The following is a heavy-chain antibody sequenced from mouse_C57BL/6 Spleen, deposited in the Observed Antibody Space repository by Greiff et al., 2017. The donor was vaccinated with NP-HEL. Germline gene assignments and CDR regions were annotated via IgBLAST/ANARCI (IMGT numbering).Heavy chain of an antibody. CDR3: ARDGDSSGYWFAY. D-gene: IGHD3-2*02. CDR2: ISDGGSYT. CDR1: GFTFSSYA. V-gene: IGHV5-4*01. J-gene: IGHJ3*01. Sequence: EVKLVESGGGLVKPGGSLKLSCAASGFTFSSYAMSWVRQTPEKRLEWVATISDGGSYTYYPDNVKGRFTISRDNAKNNLYLQMSHLKSEDTAMYYCARDGDSSGYWFAYWGQGTLVTVSA.